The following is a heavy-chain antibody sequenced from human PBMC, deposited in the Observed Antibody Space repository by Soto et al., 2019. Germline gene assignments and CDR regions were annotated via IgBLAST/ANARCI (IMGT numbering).Heavy chain of an antibody. D-gene: IGHD5-12*01. CDR3: ARNRDGFINRPYWFFDL. CDR2: INGGNGYT. V-gene: IGHV1-3*01. Sequence: ASVKVSCKASGYSFITYTMHRVRQAPGQRLEWMGWINGGNGYTRSAQTFQGRVTFTRDTSANTAYMELSSLRSEDTAVYYCARNRDGFINRPYWFFDLSDRGTLVTVSS. J-gene: IGHJ2*01. CDR1: GYSFITYT.